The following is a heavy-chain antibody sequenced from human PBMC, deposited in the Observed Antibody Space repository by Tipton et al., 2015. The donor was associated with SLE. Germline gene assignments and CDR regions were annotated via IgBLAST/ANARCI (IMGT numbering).Heavy chain of an antibody. J-gene: IGHJ3*02. V-gene: IGHV4-59*01. CDR2: IYYSGST. CDR3: ARARYYYDSSGYLDAFDI. CDR1: SGSISSYY. D-gene: IGHD3-22*01. Sequence: TLSLTCTVSSGSISSYYWTWIRQPPGKGLEWIGYIYYSGSTNYNPSLKSRVTISVDTSKNQFSLKLSSVTAADTAVYYCARARYYYDSSGYLDAFDIWGQGTMVTVSS.